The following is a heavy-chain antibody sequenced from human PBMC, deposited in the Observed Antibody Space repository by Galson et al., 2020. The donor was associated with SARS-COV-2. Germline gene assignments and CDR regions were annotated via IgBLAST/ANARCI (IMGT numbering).Heavy chain of an antibody. Sequence: SETLSLTCTVSGGSISSYYWRWIRQPPGKGLEWIGYIYYSGSTNYNPSLKSRVTISVDTSKNQFSLKLSSVTAADTAVYYCARGNVFGPDYYYYYGMDVWGQGTTVTVSS. CDR3: ARGNVFGPDYYYYYGMDV. V-gene: IGHV4-59*01. CDR1: GGSISSYY. CDR2: IYYSGST. J-gene: IGHJ6*02. D-gene: IGHD3-3*01.